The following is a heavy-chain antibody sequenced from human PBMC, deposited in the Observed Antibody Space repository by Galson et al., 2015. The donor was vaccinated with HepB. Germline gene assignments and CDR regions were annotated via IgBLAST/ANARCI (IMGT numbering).Heavy chain of an antibody. V-gene: IGHV3-30*18. J-gene: IGHJ3*02. CDR1: GFTLSSYG. Sequence: PLRLSCAAPGFTLSSYGMHWARQAPGEGLGWGPGISYDGSNKYYADSVKGRFTIARDNSKNTLYLQMNSLRAEDTAVYYCAKDNCSSTSCYFGAFDIWGQGTMVTVSS. D-gene: IGHD2-2*01. CDR3: AKDNCSSTSCYFGAFDI. CDR2: ISYDGSNK.